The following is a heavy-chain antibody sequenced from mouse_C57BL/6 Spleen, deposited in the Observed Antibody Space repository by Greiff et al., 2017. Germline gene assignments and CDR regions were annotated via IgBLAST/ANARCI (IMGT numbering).Heavy chain of an antibody. CDR3: ARREYTTVVAHWYFDV. D-gene: IGHD1-1*01. Sequence: VQLQQPGAELVRPGSSVKLSCKASGYTFTSYWMDWVKQRPGQGLEWIGNIYPSDSETHYNQKFKDKATLTVDKSSSTAYMQLSSLTSEDSAVYYCARREYTTVVAHWYFDVWGTGTTVTVSS. CDR2: IYPSDSET. CDR1: GYTFTSYW. V-gene: IGHV1-61*01. J-gene: IGHJ1*03.